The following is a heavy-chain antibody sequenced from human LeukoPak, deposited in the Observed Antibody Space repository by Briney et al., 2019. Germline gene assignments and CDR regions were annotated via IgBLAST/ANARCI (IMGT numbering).Heavy chain of an antibody. CDR3: ARTPNMARYYYGMDV. V-gene: IGHV7-4-1*02. CDR1: GYTFTRYA. J-gene: IGHJ6*02. D-gene: IGHD3-10*01. Sequence: ASVKVSCKASGYTFTRYAMNWVRQAPGQGLEWMGWINTNTGNPAYAQGFTGRYVFSLDTSVSTAYLQINSLKADDTAVYYCARTPNMARYYYGMDVWGQGTTVTVSS. CDR2: INTNTGNP.